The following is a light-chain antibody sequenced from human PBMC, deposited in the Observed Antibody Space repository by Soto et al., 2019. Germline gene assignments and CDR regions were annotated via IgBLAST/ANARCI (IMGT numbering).Light chain of an antibody. CDR1: NVGNKP. J-gene: IGLJ3*02. Sequence: QSVLTQPPSVSEAPGQRVTISCSGSNVGNKPVNWYQQLPGKAPKLLLYYDDMLSSGVSDRFSGSKSGTSASLAISGLQNDDEGDYYCAIWDDSVDGGVFGGGTQLTVL. V-gene: IGLV1-36*01. CDR2: YDD. CDR3: AIWDDSVDGGV.